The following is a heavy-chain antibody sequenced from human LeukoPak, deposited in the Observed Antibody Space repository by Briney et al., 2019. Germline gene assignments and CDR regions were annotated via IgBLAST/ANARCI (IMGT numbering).Heavy chain of an antibody. CDR1: GYTFTSYG. CDR3: AREISNYCSSTSCHYGNFDY. J-gene: IGHJ4*02. V-gene: IGHV1-18*01. Sequence: GASVKVSCKASGYTFTSYGISWVRQAPGQGLEWMGWISAYNGNTNYAQKLQGRVTITTDTSTSTAYMELRSLRSDDTAVYYCAREISNYCSSTSCHYGNFDYWGQGTLVTVSS. CDR2: ISAYNGNT. D-gene: IGHD2-2*01.